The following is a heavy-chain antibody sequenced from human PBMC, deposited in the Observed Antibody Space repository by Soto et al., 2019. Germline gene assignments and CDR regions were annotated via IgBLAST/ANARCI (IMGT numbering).Heavy chain of an antibody. CDR3: ARKNYDFWSGYAPYMDV. CDR2: IYYSGST. Sequence: SETLCLTCTVSGGSIISYYWSWIRQPPGKGLEWIGYIYYSGSTNYNPSLKSRVTISVDTSKNQFSLKLSSVTAADTAVYYCARKNYDFWSGYAPYMDVWCKGTSVTVSS. J-gene: IGHJ6*03. D-gene: IGHD3-3*01. V-gene: IGHV4-59*01. CDR1: GGSIISYY.